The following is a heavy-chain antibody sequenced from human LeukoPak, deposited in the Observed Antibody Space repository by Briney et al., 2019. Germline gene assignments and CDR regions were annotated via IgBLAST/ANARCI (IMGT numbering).Heavy chain of an antibody. J-gene: IGHJ4*02. CDR1: GFTFSSYG. V-gene: IGHV3-30*03. D-gene: IGHD1-26*01. Sequence: GGSLRLSCAASGFTFSSYGMHWVRQAPGKGLEWVAVISYDGSNKYYADSVKGRFTISRDNSKNTLYLQMNSLRAEDTAVYYCARGEWELPLDYWGQGTLVTVSS. CDR2: ISYDGSNK. CDR3: ARGEWELPLDY.